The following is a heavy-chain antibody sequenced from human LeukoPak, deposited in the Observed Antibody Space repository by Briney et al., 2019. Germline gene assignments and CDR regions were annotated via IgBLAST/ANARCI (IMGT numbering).Heavy chain of an antibody. J-gene: IGHJ4*02. CDR1: GYSFISYW. Sequence: GGSLKISCKGSGYSFISYWSGWVRQMPGKGLEWMGIFYPGDSATRYRPSFQGHFTISADKSSSTAYLQWSSLKPSGTAMYYCARAYQTIPVAGSFSFYFDYWGLGTLVTVSS. CDR3: ARAYQTIPVAGSFSFYFDY. D-gene: IGHD6-19*01. CDR2: FYPGDSAT. V-gene: IGHV5-51*01.